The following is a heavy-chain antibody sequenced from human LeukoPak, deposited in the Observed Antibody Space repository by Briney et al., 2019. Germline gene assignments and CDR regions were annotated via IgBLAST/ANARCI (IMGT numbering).Heavy chain of an antibody. D-gene: IGHD4-17*01. V-gene: IGHV4-34*01. CDR2: INHSGST. CDR3: ARRSSTTVTWFDP. Sequence: PSETLSLTCAVYGGFFSGYYWSWIRQPPGKGLEWIGEINHSGSTNYNPSLKSRVTISVDTSKNQFSLKLSSVTAADTAVYYCARRSSTTVTWFDPWGQGTLVTVSS. J-gene: IGHJ5*02. CDR1: GGFFSGYY.